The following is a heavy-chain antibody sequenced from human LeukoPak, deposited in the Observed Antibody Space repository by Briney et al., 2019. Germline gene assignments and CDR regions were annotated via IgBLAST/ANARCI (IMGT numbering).Heavy chain of an antibody. D-gene: IGHD3-3*01. CDR3: ARDVRYYDFRSGYYTNYYYYYMDV. CDR2: IYTSGST. Sequence: PSETLSLTCTVSGGSISSYYWSWIRQPAGKGLEWIGRIYTSGSTNYNPSLKSRVTMSVDTSKNQFSLKLSSVTAADTAVYYCARDVRYYDFRSGYYTNYYYYYMDVWGKGTTVTVSS. CDR1: GGSISSYY. V-gene: IGHV4-4*07. J-gene: IGHJ6*03.